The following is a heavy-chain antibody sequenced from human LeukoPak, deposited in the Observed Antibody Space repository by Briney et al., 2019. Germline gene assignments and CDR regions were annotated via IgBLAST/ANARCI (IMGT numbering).Heavy chain of an antibody. CDR1: GYSFTSYW. CDR2: IYPGDSRI. J-gene: IGHJ5*02. Sequence: GESLQISCKGIGYSFTSYWIGWERQMPGKGMEWMGVIYPGDSRIRYNPSFQGQVTISVDKSIRTAYLQWVSLKASDTAMYYCACRDLTSTWSYPWGQGTLVTVS. D-gene: IGHD2-2*01. V-gene: IGHV5-51*01. CDR3: ACRDLTSTWSYP.